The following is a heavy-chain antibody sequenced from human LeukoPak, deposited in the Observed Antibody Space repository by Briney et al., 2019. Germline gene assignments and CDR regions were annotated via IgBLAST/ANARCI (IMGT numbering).Heavy chain of an antibody. J-gene: IGHJ4*02. V-gene: IGHV3-48*01. D-gene: IGHD1-1*01. Sequence: GGSLRLSCAASGFTFSSYSMNWVRQAPGKGLEWVSYISSSSSTIYYADSVKGRFTISRDNAKNSLYLQMNSLKTEDTAMYYCTTARATTEIDYWGQGTLVTVSS. CDR2: ISSSSSTI. CDR3: TTARATTEIDY. CDR1: GFTFSSYS.